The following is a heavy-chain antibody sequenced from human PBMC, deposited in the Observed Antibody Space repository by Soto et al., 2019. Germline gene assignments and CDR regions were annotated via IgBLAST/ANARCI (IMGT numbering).Heavy chain of an antibody. CDR2: INPNSGGT. V-gene: IGHV1-2*02. CDR1: GYTFTGYY. CDR3: AVLKHCSSTSCLRWFDP. D-gene: IGHD2-2*01. J-gene: IGHJ5*02. Sequence: ASVEVSCQASGYTFTGYYMHWVRQAPGQGLEWMGWINPNSGGTNYAQKFQGRVTMTRDTSISTAYMELSRLRSDDTAVYYCAVLKHCSSTSCLRWFDPWGQGS.